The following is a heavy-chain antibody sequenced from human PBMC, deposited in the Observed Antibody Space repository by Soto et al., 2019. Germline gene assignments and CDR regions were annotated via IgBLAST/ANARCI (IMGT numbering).Heavy chain of an antibody. CDR2: IYYSGST. J-gene: IGHJ5*02. Sequence: PSETLSLTCTVSGGSISSYYWSWIRQPPGKGLEWIGYIYYSGSTNYNPSLKSRVTISVGTSKNQFSLKLSSVTAADTAVYYCARSHSVTTHNWFDPWGQGTLVTVSS. CDR3: ARSHSVTTHNWFDP. D-gene: IGHD4-17*01. CDR1: GGSISSYY. V-gene: IGHV4-59*01.